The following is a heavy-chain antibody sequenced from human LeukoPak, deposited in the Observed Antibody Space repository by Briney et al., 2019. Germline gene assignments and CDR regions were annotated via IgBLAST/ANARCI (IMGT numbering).Heavy chain of an antibody. V-gene: IGHV3-7*03. Sequence: QCGGSLRLSCAASGFSFKSYAMSWVRQAPGTGLGWVANIKQDGSDRNYVASVRGRFTISRDNAESSLYLQMNSLRAEDTAVYYCVRNLAVAGTCFDSWGQGTLVTVSS. CDR2: IKQDGSDR. CDR1: GFSFKSYA. CDR3: VRNLAVAGTCFDS. D-gene: IGHD6-19*01. J-gene: IGHJ4*02.